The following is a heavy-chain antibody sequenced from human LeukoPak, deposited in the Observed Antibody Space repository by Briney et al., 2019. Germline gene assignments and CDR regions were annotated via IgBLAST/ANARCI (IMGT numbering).Heavy chain of an antibody. V-gene: IGHV1-18*01. Sequence: ASVKVSCKASGYTFTSYGISWVRQAPGQGLEWMGWISAYNGNTNYAQKLQGRVTMTTDTSTSTAYMELRSLRSDDTAVYYCARDRRVVVSDYGMDVWGQGTTVTVSS. CDR1: GYTFTSYG. CDR3: ARDRRVVVSDYGMDV. J-gene: IGHJ6*02. D-gene: IGHD3-22*01. CDR2: ISAYNGNT.